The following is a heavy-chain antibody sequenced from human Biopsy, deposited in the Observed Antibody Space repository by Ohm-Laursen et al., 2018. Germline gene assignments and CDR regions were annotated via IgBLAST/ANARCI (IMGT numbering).Heavy chain of an antibody. V-gene: IGHV1-69*06. Sequence: SVKVSCKASGGTFINYAISWVRQAPGQGLEWLGGNIPILGTGNYAQKFQDRVTVAADTSTSTATMELRSLRPDDTAVYYCATKLTGYFHHWGQGTLVGVSS. J-gene: IGHJ1*01. CDR3: ATKLTGYFHH. CDR1: GGTFINYA. CDR2: NIPILGTG. D-gene: IGHD3-9*01.